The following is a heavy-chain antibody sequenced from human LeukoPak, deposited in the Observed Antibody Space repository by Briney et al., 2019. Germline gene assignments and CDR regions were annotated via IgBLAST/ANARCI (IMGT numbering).Heavy chain of an antibody. CDR1: GYSISSGYY. V-gene: IGHV4-38-2*02. CDR2: IYHSGST. Sequence: SETLSLTCTVSGYSISSGYYWGWIRQPPGKGLEWIGSIYHSGSTYYNPSPKSRVTISVDTSKNQFSLKLSSVTAADTAVYYCARGMLFGKNWFDPWGQGTLVTVSS. CDR3: ARGMLFGKNWFDP. J-gene: IGHJ5*02. D-gene: IGHD3-10*01.